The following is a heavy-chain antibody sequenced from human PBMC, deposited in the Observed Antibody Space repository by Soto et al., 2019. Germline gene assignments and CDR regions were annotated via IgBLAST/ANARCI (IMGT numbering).Heavy chain of an antibody. J-gene: IGHJ4*02. CDR1: GGSFSGYC. Sequence: QVQLQQWGAGLLKPSETLSLTCAVYGGSFSGYCWTWIRQPPGKGLEWIGEINHSGSTNYKPFLKSRVTISVNTSKNQFSLKLSSVTAADTAVYYCARGPRFVVVVAATNFDYWGPGTLVTVSS. V-gene: IGHV4-34*01. D-gene: IGHD2-15*01. CDR2: INHSGST. CDR3: ARGPRFVVVVAATNFDY.